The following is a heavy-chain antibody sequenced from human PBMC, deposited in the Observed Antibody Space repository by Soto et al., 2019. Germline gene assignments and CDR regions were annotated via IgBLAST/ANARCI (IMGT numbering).Heavy chain of an antibody. V-gene: IGHV3-7*01. D-gene: IGHD1-26*01. CDR2: IKQDGSEK. J-gene: IGHJ4*02. CDR1: GFTFSSYW. Sequence: GGSLRLSCAASGFTFSSYWMSWVRQAPGKGLEWVANIKQDGSEKYYVDSVKGRFTISRDNAKNSLYLQMNSLRAEDTAVYYCARDGTSIVGATTEFDYWGQGTLVTVSS. CDR3: ARDGTSIVGATTEFDY.